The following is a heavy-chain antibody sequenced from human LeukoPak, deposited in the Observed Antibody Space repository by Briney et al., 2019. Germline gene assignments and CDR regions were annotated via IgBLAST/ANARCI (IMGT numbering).Heavy chain of an antibody. Sequence: GGSLRHSCASSGFTFITYVMHWVRQAPGRGREWVAVIWYDGSDNYYAESVKGRFTICRDNSKNSLSLQMNSLRVEDTAMYYCAKGVGRTSGRNPDYWGQGTLVTVSS. CDR2: IWYDGSDN. V-gene: IGHV3-33*06. D-gene: IGHD2-8*02. CDR1: GFTFITYV. CDR3: AKGVGRTSGRNPDY. J-gene: IGHJ4*02.